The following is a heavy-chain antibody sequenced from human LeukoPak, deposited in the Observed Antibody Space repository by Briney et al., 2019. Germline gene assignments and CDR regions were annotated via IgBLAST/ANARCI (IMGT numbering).Heavy chain of an antibody. CDR1: GFTFSSYA. D-gene: IGHD3-22*01. CDR3: AKAPDSSGYPQRYFDY. Sequence: GGSLRLSCAASGFTFSSYAMSWVRQAPGKGLEWVSAIGGSGDSTYYADSVKGRFTISRDNSKNTLYLQMNSPRAEDTAVYYCAKAPDSSGYPQRYFDYWGQGTLVTVSS. J-gene: IGHJ4*02. CDR2: IGGSGDST. V-gene: IGHV3-23*01.